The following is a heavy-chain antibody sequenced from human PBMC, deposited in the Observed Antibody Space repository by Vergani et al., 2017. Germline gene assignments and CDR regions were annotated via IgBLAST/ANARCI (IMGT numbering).Heavy chain of an antibody. CDR3: ARCYGWGDAFDI. D-gene: IGHD3-16*01. CDR2: IYYSGST. Sequence: QVQLQQWGPGLVKPSETLSLTCTVSGGSISSHYWSWIRQPPGKGLEWIGFIYYSGSTNYNPSLKSRVTISVDTSKNQFSLKLSSVTAADTAVYYCARCYGWGDAFDIWGQGTMVTVSS. J-gene: IGHJ3*02. CDR1: GGSISSHY. V-gene: IGHV4-59*08.